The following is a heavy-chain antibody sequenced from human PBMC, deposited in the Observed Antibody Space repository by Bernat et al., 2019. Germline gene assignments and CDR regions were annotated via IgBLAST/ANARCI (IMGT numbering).Heavy chain of an antibody. CDR1: GFTVSSNY. D-gene: IGHD3-22*01. CDR3: ARDNYDSSGSGMDV. V-gene: IGHV3-66*01. CDR2: IYSGGST. J-gene: IGHJ6*02. Sequence: EVQLVESGGGLVQPGGSLRLSCAASGFTVSSNYMSWVRQAPGKGLEWVSVIYSGGSTYYADSVKGRFTISRDNSKNTLYLQMNSLRAEDTAVYDCARDNYDSSGSGMDVWGQGTTVTVSS.